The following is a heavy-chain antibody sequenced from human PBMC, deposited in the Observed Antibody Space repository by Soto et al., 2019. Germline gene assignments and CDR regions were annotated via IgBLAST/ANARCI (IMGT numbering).Heavy chain of an antibody. CDR1: GDSINSDKYY. Sequence: QLQLQESGPGLVKPSETLSLTCSVSGDSINSDKYYWGWIRQPPGKGLGWIGSIYFRGNTYYNPSLQTRVTISLDKSKSQFSLKLNSVTAADSAVYCCARLEGLATISYYFDFWGQGALVTVSS. CDR3: ARLEGLATISYYFDF. CDR2: IYFRGNT. V-gene: IGHV4-39*01. J-gene: IGHJ4*02. D-gene: IGHD3-9*01.